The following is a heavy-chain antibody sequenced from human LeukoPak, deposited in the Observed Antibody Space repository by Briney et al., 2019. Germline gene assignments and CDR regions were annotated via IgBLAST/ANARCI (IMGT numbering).Heavy chain of an antibody. CDR1: GFTFSSYS. J-gene: IGHJ5*02. V-gene: IGHV3-21*01. CDR2: ISSSSSYI. D-gene: IGHD6-19*01. Sequence: GGSLRLSCAASGFTFSSYSMNWVRQAPGKGLEWVSSISSSSSYIYYADSVKGRFTISRDNAKNSLYLQMNSLRAEDTAVYYCARVAGWNWFDPWGQGTLVTVSS. CDR3: ARVAGWNWFDP.